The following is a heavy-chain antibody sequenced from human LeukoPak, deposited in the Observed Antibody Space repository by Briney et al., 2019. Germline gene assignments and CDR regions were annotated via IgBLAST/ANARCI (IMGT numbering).Heavy chain of an antibody. Sequence: PGRSLRLSCAASGFTFSSYSMDWIRQAPGKGLEWVAVISNDGIDKYYADSVQGRFTISRDNPTKTVYLEMNNLRTEDTAFYYCAMDYRDSSGDSRGWDFWGQGTLVTVSS. CDR3: AMDYRDSSGDSRGWDF. CDR2: ISNDGIDK. V-gene: IGHV3-30*04. CDR1: GFTFSSYS. D-gene: IGHD3-22*01. J-gene: IGHJ4*02.